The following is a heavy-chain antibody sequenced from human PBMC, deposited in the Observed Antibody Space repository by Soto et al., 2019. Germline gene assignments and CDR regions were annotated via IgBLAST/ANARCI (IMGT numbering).Heavy chain of an antibody. CDR1: GYTFTSYA. V-gene: IGHV1-3*01. CDR2: INAGNGNT. J-gene: IGHJ4*02. CDR3: ARDGSRSGYCSGGSCYSAPDY. D-gene: IGHD2-15*01. Sequence: VASVKVSCKASGYTFTSYAMHWVRQAPGQRLEWMGWINAGNGNTKYSQKFQGRVTITRDTSASTAYMELSSLRSEDTAVYYCARDGSRSGYCSGGSCYSAPDYWGQGTLVTVSS.